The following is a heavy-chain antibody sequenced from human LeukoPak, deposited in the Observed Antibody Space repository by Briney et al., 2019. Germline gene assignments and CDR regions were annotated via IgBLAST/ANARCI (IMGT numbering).Heavy chain of an antibody. D-gene: IGHD3-10*01. CDR1: GYTLTELS. CDR2: FDPEDGET. V-gene: IGHV1-24*01. Sequence: ASVKVSCKVSGYTLTELSMHWVRQAPGKGLEWMGGFDPEDGETIYAQKFQGRVTMTKDTSTDTAYMELSSLRSEDTAVYYCATDRLWFGEFSWFDPWGQGTLVTVSS. J-gene: IGHJ5*02. CDR3: ATDRLWFGEFSWFDP.